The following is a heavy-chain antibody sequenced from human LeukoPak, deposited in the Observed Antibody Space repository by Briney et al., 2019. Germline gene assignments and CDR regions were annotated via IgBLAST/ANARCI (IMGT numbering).Heavy chain of an antibody. CDR3: ARLWSTDCSGGSCPHQPNY. J-gene: IGHJ4*02. CDR2: VFYSGST. D-gene: IGHD2-15*01. CDR1: GGSVSSSSYH. Sequence: SETLSLTCTVSGGSVSSSSYHWGWIRQPPGKGLEWIGSVFYSGSTYYNPSLKSRVTMSVDTSKNQVSLKLSSVIAADTAVYYCARLWSTDCSGGSCPHQPNYWGQGTLVTVSS. V-gene: IGHV4-39*01.